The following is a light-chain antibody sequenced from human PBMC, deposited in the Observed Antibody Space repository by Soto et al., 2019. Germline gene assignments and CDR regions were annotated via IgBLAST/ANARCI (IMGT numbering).Light chain of an antibody. CDR3: QQSFRTPHT. Sequence: IQMTQSPSSLSATVGDRVTITCRASQTIGNYLNWYQQKPGKAPKLLIYGTSTLQSGVPSGFSGSGSGTDFTLTISNLQPEDLATYYCQQSFRTPHTFGPGTKVEIK. V-gene: IGKV1-39*01. CDR2: GTS. J-gene: IGKJ4*01. CDR1: QTIGNY.